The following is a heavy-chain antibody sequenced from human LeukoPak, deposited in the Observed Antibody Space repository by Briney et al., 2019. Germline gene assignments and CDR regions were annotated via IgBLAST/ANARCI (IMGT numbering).Heavy chain of an antibody. CDR2: IYHSGST. J-gene: IGHJ4*02. D-gene: IGHD5-12*01. CDR3: AGGGDSGYDWDDY. V-gene: IGHV4-38-2*01. Sequence: SETLSLTCAVSGYSISSGYYWGWIRQPPGQGLEWIGSIYHSGSTYYNPSLKSRVTISVDTSKNQFSLKLSSVTAADTAVYYCAGGGDSGYDWDDYWGQGTPVTVSS. CDR1: GYSISSGYY.